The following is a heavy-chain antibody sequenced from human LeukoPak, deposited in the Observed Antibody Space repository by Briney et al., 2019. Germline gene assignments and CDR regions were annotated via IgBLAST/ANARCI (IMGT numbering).Heavy chain of an antibody. CDR1: GGSISSSSYY. Sequence: SETLSLTCTVSGGSISSSSYYWGWIRQPPGKGLEWIGSIYYSGSTYYNPSLKSRVTISVDTSKNQFSLKLSSVTAADTAVYYCARQSYCSGGSCYSPKIDYWGQGTLVTVSP. CDR3: ARQSYCSGGSCYSPKIDY. J-gene: IGHJ4*02. D-gene: IGHD2-15*01. V-gene: IGHV4-39*01. CDR2: IYYSGST.